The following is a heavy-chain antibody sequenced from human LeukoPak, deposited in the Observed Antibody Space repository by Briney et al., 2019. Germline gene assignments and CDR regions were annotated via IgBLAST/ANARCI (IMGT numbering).Heavy chain of an antibody. Sequence: GGSLRLSCAASGFTFSNYGLAWVRQAPGKGLEWVSGITGSGGTTYYLDSVKGRSTISRDNSKNTLYLQMNSLRVEDTALYYCAKLPYSTLGNAYWGQGTLVTVSS. CDR3: AKLPYSTLGNAY. CDR1: GFTFSNYG. V-gene: IGHV3-23*01. CDR2: ITGSGGTT. J-gene: IGHJ4*02. D-gene: IGHD2/OR15-2a*01.